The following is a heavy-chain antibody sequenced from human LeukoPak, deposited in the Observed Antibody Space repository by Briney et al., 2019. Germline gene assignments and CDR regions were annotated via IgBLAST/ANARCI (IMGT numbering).Heavy chain of an antibody. CDR3: AKRPIGYSSGWYFDY. Sequence: GGSLRLSCAASGFTFSSYGMHWVRQAPGKGLEWVAFIRYDGSNKYYADSVKGRFTISRDNSKNTLYLQMNSLRAEDTAVYYCAKRPIGYSSGWYFDYWGQGTLVTVSS. CDR2: IRYDGSNK. CDR1: GFTFSSYG. D-gene: IGHD6-19*01. J-gene: IGHJ4*02. V-gene: IGHV3-30*02.